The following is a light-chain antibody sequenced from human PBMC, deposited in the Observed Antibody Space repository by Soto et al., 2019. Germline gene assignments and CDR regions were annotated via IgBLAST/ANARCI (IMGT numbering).Light chain of an antibody. CDR1: QRTSGW. CDR3: QQSKTLYT. J-gene: IGKJ2*01. Sequence: DIQMSQSPSTLSASAGERVSITCGASQRTSGWVAWYEQKPGKAPTLPIYKACSLDSEFSSRVSCSGSETELTHTCSSLQHEDYATSSCQQSKTLYTSGQG. V-gene: IGKV1-5*03. CDR2: KAC.